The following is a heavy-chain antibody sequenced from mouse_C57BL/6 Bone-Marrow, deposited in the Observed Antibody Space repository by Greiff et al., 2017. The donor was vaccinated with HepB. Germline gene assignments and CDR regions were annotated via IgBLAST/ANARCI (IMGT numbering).Heavy chain of an antibody. D-gene: IGHD1-1*01. Sequence: VQLQESGPELVKPGASVKISCKASGYTFTDYYINWVKQRPGQGLEWIGWIYPGSGNTKYNEKFKGKATLTVDTSSSTAYMQLSSLTSEDSAVYFCASLYYYGSSYVAWFAYWGQGTLVTVSA. CDR2: IYPGSGNT. CDR1: GYTFTDYY. J-gene: IGHJ3*01. V-gene: IGHV1-84*01. CDR3: ASLYYYGSSYVAWFAY.